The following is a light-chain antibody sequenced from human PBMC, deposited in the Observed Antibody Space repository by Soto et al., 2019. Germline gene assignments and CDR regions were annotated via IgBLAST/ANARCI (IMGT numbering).Light chain of an antibody. CDR1: SSNIGAGYD. V-gene: IGLV1-40*01. Sequence: QSVLTQPPSVSGALGQRVTISCTGSSSNIGAGYDVHWYQQLPGTAPKLLIYGNINRPSGVPDRFSGSKSGTSASLAITGLQAEDEADYYCQSYDSRLSGVIFGGGTKLTVL. CDR2: GNI. CDR3: QSYDSRLSGVI. J-gene: IGLJ2*01.